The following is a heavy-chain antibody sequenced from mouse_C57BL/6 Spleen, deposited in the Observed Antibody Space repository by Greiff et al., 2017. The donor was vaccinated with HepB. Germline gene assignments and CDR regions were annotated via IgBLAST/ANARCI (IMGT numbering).Heavy chain of an antibody. Sequence: EVKLMESGGGLVKPGGSLKLSCAASGFTFSDYGMHWVRQAPEKGLEWVAYISSGSSTIYYADTVKGRFTISRDNAKNTLFLQMTSLRSEDTAMYYCARDYYGRGGVFDYWGQGTTLTVSS. CDR2: ISSGSSTI. CDR1: GFTFSDYG. D-gene: IGHD1-1*01. J-gene: IGHJ2*01. V-gene: IGHV5-17*01. CDR3: ARDYYGRGGVFDY.